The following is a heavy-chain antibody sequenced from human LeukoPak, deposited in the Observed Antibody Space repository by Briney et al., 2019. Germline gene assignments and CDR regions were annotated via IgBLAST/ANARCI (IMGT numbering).Heavy chain of an antibody. D-gene: IGHD2-15*01. Sequence: ETLSLTCTVSGASISNYYWTWIRQPPGKGLEWVANIKGDESGRNFVASVKGRSTISRDNTKNSLYLQLNSLRVEDTATYYCARDLPTRDATDPVRGFSDMDVWGQGTTVTVSS. J-gene: IGHJ6*02. V-gene: IGHV3-7*01. CDR3: ARDLPTRDATDPVRGFSDMDV. CDR1: GASISNYY. CDR2: IKGDESGR.